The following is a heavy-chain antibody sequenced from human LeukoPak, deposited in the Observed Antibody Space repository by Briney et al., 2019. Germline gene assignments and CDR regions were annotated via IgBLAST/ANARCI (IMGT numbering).Heavy chain of an antibody. J-gene: IGHJ4*02. CDR2: TDHKGTT. CDR3: VQNGAFCLNY. D-gene: IGHD4-17*01. V-gene: IGHV4-4*02. Sequence: SGTLSLTCAVSGASLSSRGWWSWVRQTPGKGLDWIGQTDHKGTTDYDPSLRSRVAISLDKSNNQFSLKLNSMTAADTAVYYCVQNGAFCLNYWGQGILVTVSS. CDR1: GASLSSRGW.